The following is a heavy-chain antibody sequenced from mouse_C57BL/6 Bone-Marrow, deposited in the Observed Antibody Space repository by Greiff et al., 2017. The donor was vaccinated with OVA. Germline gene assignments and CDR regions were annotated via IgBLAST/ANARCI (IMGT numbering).Heavy chain of an antibody. V-gene: IGHV10-3*01. Sequence: EVHLVESGGGLVQPKGSLKLSCAASGFTFNTYAMHWVRQAPGKGLEWVARIRSKSSNYATYYADSVKDRFTISRDDSQSMLYLQMNNLKTEDTAMYYCVRHMGIYDGYDWYFDVWGTGTTVTVSS. CDR1: GFTFNTYA. J-gene: IGHJ1*03. D-gene: IGHD2-3*01. CDR2: IRSKSSNYAT. CDR3: VRHMGIYDGYDWYFDV.